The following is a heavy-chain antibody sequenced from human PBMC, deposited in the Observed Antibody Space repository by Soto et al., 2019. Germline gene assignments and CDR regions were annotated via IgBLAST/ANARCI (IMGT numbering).Heavy chain of an antibody. CDR3: ASGPVLRFLEWLPQDYYYGMDV. CDR2: ISAYNGNT. CDR1: CWTFPSYG. J-gene: IGHJ6*02. V-gene: IGHV1-18*04. D-gene: IGHD3-3*01. Sequence: ASGQVSFKASCWTFPSYGINCVRQAPGQGLEWMGWISAYNGNTNYAQKLQGRVTMTTDTSTSTAYMELRSLRSDDTAVYYCASGPVLRFLEWLPQDYYYGMDVWGQGTTVTVSS.